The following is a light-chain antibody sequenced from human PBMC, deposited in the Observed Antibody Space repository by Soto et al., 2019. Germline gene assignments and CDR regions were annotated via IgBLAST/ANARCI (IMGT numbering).Light chain of an antibody. J-gene: IGLJ2*01. CDR1: SSNIGNNY. CDR3: GSWDGSLNTQI. V-gene: IGLV1-51*01. CDR2: DND. Sequence: QSVLTQPPSVSAAPGQTVTISCSGSSSNIGNNYVSWYQQLPGTAPKLLIYDNDKRPSGIPDRFSGSKSGTSATLGITGLQTVDEADYYCGSWDGSLNTQIFGGGTKLTVL.